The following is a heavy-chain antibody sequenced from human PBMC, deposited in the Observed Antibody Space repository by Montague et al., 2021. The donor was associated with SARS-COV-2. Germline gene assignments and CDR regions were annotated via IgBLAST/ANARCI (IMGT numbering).Heavy chain of an antibody. Sequence: SDILSLTRTVSGGSISRYSWTWIRQPPGKGLEWIGYIYNSGSTNXNPSLTSRVTISVDTSKNQFSLKLSSVAAADTAVYYCARVGRGSSWYEVAFDIWGQGTMVTVSS. CDR3: ARVGRGSSWYEVAFDI. CDR1: GGSISRYS. D-gene: IGHD6-13*01. CDR2: IYNSGST. J-gene: IGHJ3*02. V-gene: IGHV4-59*07.